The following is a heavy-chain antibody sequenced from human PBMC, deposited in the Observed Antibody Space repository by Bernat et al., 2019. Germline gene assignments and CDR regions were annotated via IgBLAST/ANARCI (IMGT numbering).Heavy chain of an antibody. J-gene: IGHJ4*02. Sequence: QVQLVESGGGVVQPGRSLRLSCAASGFTFRSYGMHWVRQAPGKGLGWVAVIWYDGSNKYYADSVKGRFTISRDNSKNTLYLQMNSLRAEDTAVYYCARDHQGFGEIDYWGQGTLVTVSS. D-gene: IGHD3-10*01. CDR2: IWYDGSNK. CDR1: GFTFRSYG. CDR3: ARDHQGFGEIDY. V-gene: IGHV3-33*01.